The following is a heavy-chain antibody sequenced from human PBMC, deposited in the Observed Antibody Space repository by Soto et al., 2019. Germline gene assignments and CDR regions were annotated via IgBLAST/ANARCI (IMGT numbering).Heavy chain of an antibody. Sequence: QVQLVESGGGVVPPGRSLRLSCAASGFMFSRYAMHWVRQAPGKGLEWVAVISKDGSVIYYPDSGKGRFTISRDKSKNMVYLQLNRLRDEDTAVFYCVRSSSGAVTDSFAYWGQGTLVTVAS. CDR3: VRSSSGAVTDSFAY. V-gene: IGHV3-30*04. CDR2: ISKDGSVI. D-gene: IGHD2-15*01. CDR1: GFMFSRYA. J-gene: IGHJ4*02.